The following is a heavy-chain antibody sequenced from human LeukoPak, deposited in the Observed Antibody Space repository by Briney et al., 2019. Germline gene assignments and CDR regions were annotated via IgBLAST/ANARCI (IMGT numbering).Heavy chain of an antibody. CDR3: AKDGSPNTAMVAGYFDY. Sequence: GGSLRLSCAASGFTFDDYAMHWVRQAPGKGLKWVSLISGDGGSTYYADSVKGRFTISRDNSKNSLYLQMNSLRTEDTALYYCAKDGSPNTAMVAGYFDYWGQGTLVTVSS. CDR1: GFTFDDYA. D-gene: IGHD5-18*01. V-gene: IGHV3-43*02. CDR2: ISGDGGST. J-gene: IGHJ4*02.